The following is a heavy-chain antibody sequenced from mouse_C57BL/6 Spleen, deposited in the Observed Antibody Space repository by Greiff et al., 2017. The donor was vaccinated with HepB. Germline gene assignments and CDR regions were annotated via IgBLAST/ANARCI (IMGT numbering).Heavy chain of an antibody. CDR3: ASRGRAWFAY. CDR2: IHPNSGST. CDR1: GYTLTSYW. J-gene: IGHJ3*01. V-gene: IGHV1-64*01. Sequence: VQLQQPGAELVKPGASVKLSCKASGYTLTSYWMHWVKQRPGQGLEWIGMIHPNSGSTNYNEKFKSKATLTVDKSSSTAYMQLSSLTSEDSAVYYCASRGRAWFAYWGQGTLVTVSA.